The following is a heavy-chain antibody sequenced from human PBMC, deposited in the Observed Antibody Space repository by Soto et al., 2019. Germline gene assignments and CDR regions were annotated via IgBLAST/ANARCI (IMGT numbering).Heavy chain of an antibody. CDR2: IYYSGST. Sequence: SETLSLTCTVSGGSISSYYWSWIRQPPGKGLEWIGYIYYSGSTNYNPSLKSRVTISVDTSKNQFSLKLSSVTAADTAVCYCARRYGSAFDIWGQGTMVTVSS. CDR3: ARRYGSAFDI. D-gene: IGHD3-10*01. J-gene: IGHJ3*02. CDR1: GGSISSYY. V-gene: IGHV4-59*01.